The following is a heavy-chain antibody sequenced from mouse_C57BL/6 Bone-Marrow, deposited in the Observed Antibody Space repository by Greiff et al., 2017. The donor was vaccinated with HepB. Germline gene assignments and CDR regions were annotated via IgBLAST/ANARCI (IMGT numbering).Heavy chain of an antibody. Sequence: EVQLVESGEGLVKPGGSLKLSCAASGFTFSSYAMSWVRQTPEQRLEWVAYISSGGDYIYYADTVKGRFTISRDNARNTLYLQMSSLKSEDTAMYYCTSYDGYYVGAMDYWGQGTSVTVSS. D-gene: IGHD2-3*01. CDR1: GFTFSSYA. J-gene: IGHJ4*01. CDR3: TSYDGYYVGAMDY. CDR2: ISSGGDYI. V-gene: IGHV5-9-1*02.